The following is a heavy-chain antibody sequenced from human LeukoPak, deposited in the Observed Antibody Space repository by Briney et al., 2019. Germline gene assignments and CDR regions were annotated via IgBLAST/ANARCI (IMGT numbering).Heavy chain of an antibody. D-gene: IGHD3-10*01. J-gene: IGHJ4*02. V-gene: IGHV4-4*02. CDR1: GGSISNNNW. CDR2: IYHGGST. Sequence: SETLSLTCAVSGGSISNNNWWSWVRQPPGMGLEWIGEIYHGGSTNYNPSLKSRVTMSVDRSKNQFSLKLSSVTAADTAVYYCARGEERGSGTVHFDYWGQGTLVTVSS. CDR3: ARGEERGSGTVHFDY.